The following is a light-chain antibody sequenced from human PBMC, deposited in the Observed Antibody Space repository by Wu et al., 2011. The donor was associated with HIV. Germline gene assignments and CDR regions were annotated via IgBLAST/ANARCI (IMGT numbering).Light chain of an antibody. CDR1: QSVSSSY. V-gene: IGKV3D-20*02. Sequence: EIVLTQSPGTLSLSPGERATLSCRASQSVSSSYFAWYQQKPGQAPRLLIYDASNRASGIPARFSGSGSGTDFTLTISSVDPEDFAVYYCQQRSNSPLTFGQGTRLEIK. J-gene: IGKJ5*01. CDR3: QQRSNSPLT. CDR2: DAS.